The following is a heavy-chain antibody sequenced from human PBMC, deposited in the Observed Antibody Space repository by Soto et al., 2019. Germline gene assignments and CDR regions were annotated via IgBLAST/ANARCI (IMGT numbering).Heavy chain of an antibody. V-gene: IGHV4-39*01. CDR3: ARRVWFGELSPFWYYYYGMDV. Sequence: PSETLSLTCTVSGGSISSSSYYWGWIRQPPGKGLEWIGSIYYSGSTYYNPSLKSRVTISVDTSKNQFSLKLSSVTAADTAVYYCARRVWFGELSPFWYYYYGMDVWGQGTTVT. D-gene: IGHD3-10*01. J-gene: IGHJ6*02. CDR2: IYYSGST. CDR1: GGSISSSSYY.